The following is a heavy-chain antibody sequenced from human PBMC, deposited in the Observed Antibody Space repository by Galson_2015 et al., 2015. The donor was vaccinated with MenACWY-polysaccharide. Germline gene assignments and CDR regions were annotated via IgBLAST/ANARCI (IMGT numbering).Heavy chain of an antibody. V-gene: IGHV3-33*01. Sequence: SLRLSCAASGSRFSNSGMHWVRQAPGKGLEWVAVIQYDGSNKVYADSVKGRFTISRDNSKNTVFLEMNTLGVEDTAVYYCAREGGRIGLRALDIGGPGTKVTVSS. D-gene: IGHD2-15*01. CDR1: GSRFSNSG. J-gene: IGHJ3*02. CDR2: IQYDGSNK. CDR3: AREGGRIGLRALDI.